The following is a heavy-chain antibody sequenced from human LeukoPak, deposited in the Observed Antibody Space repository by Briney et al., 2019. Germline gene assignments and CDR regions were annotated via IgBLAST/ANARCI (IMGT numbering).Heavy chain of an antibody. CDR2: IYSGGST. J-gene: IGHJ4*02. V-gene: IGHV3-66*02. Sequence: GGSLRLSCAASGFTVSSNYMSWVRQAPGKGLEWVSVIYSGGSTYYADSVRGRFTISRDNSKNTLYLQMNSLGADDTAVYYCARGVPCTTTGCYYFDYWGQGTLVTVSS. CDR1: GFTVSSNY. CDR3: ARGVPCTTTGCYYFDY. D-gene: IGHD2-2*01.